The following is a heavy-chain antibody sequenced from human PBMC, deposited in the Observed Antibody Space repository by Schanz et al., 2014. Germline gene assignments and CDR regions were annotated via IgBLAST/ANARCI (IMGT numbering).Heavy chain of an antibody. V-gene: IGHV3-30*04. Sequence: QVQLVESGGGVVQPGRSLRLSCAASGFTFSNFAMHWVRQAPGKGLEWVTIISHDGSIQYGADSVKGRFTLSRDNSKNTMDLQMNSLRPEDTAVYYCAKERIAAAWTFDYWGQGTLVTVSS. J-gene: IGHJ4*02. CDR2: ISHDGSIQ. CDR1: GFTFSNFA. CDR3: AKERIAAAWTFDY. D-gene: IGHD6-13*01.